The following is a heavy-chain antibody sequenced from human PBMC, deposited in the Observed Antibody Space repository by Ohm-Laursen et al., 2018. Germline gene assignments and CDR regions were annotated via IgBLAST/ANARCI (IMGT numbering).Heavy chain of an antibody. CDR3: AKGFYYDGSGYYSPYYYGMDV. J-gene: IGHJ6*02. Sequence: GSLRLSCAASGFTVSSNYMSWVRQAPGKGLEWVSVIYSGGNTYYADSVKGRFTISRDNSKNTLSLQMNSLRVEDTAVYYCAKGFYYDGSGYYSPYYYGMDVWGQGTTVTVSS. V-gene: IGHV3-53*01. CDR1: GFTVSSNY. CDR2: IYSGGNT. D-gene: IGHD3-22*01.